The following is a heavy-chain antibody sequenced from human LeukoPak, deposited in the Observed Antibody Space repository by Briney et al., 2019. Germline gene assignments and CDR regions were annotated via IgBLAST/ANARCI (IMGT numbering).Heavy chain of an antibody. Sequence: GGSLRVSCAASGFTFSSYAMSWVRQAPGKGLEWVSAISGSGGSTYYADSVKGRFTISRDNSKNTLYLQMNSLRAEDTAVYYCAKDHSLCSGGSCYSVDYWGQGTLVTVSS. CDR1: GFTFSSYA. CDR3: AKDHSLCSGGSCYSVDY. CDR2: ISGSGGST. J-gene: IGHJ4*02. V-gene: IGHV3-23*01. D-gene: IGHD2-15*01.